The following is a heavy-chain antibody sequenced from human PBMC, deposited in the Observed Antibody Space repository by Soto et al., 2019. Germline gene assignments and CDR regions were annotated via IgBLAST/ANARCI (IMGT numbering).Heavy chain of an antibody. CDR3: ASWGLVVPAATTARKAVGDAFDI. CDR1: GFTFSSYA. Sequence: QVQLVESGGGVVQPGRSLRLSCAASGFTFSSYAMHWVRQAPGKGLEWVAVISYDGSNKYYADSVKGRFTVSRDNSKNTLYLQMNSLRAEDTAVYYCASWGLVVPAATTARKAVGDAFDIWGQGTMVTVSS. D-gene: IGHD2-2*01. CDR2: ISYDGSNK. J-gene: IGHJ3*02. V-gene: IGHV3-30-3*01.